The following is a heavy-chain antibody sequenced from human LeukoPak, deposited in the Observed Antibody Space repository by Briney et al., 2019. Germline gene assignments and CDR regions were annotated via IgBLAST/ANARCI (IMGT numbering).Heavy chain of an antibody. CDR1: GYTFTSYY. CDR2: INPNSGGT. V-gene: IGHV1-2*06. J-gene: IGHJ4*02. CDR3: ARASKIYGDYFGY. Sequence: ASVKVSCKASGYTFTSYYMHWVRQAPGQGLEWMGRINPNSGGTNYAQKFQGRVTMTRDTSISTAYMELSRLRSDDTAVYYCARASKIYGDYFGYWGQGTLVTVSS. D-gene: IGHD4-17*01.